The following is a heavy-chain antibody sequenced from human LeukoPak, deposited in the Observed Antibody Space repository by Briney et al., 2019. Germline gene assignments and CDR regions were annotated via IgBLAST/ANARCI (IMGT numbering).Heavy chain of an antibody. CDR2: INAGNGNT. CDR1: GYTFTSYA. Sequence: ASVKVSCKASGYTFTSYAMHWVRQAPGQRLEWMGWINAGNGNTKYSQKFQGRVTITRDTSASTAYMELSSLRSEDTAVYYCARATVTRALIDGMDVWGQGTTVTVSS. V-gene: IGHV1-3*01. D-gene: IGHD4-17*01. CDR3: ARATVTRALIDGMDV. J-gene: IGHJ6*02.